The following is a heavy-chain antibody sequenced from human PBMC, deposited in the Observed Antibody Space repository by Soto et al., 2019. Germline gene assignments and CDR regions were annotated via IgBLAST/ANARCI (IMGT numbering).Heavy chain of an antibody. J-gene: IGHJ4*02. CDR2: INPSGDTT. V-gene: IGHV1-46*03. D-gene: IGHD2-21*01. CDR3: TRGAYCGGDCYDY. Sequence: GASVKVSCKASGFTFTSYYMHWVRQAPAQGLEWMGIINPSGDTTNYAQEFQGRVTMTRDTSTSTVYMELSSLRSEDTAVYYCTRGAYCGGDCYDYWGQGTPVTVSS. CDR1: GFTFTSYY.